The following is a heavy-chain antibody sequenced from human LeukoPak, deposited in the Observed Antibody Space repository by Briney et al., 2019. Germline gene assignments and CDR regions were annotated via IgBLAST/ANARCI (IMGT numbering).Heavy chain of an antibody. V-gene: IGHV3-66*01. Sequence: GGSLRLSCVVSGFTVTSNYMSWVRQAPGKGLEWVSVIYSGGITNYADSVKGRFTVYRDNSKNTLYLQMNSLRAEDTAVYYCASKLTSGSWGQGTLVTVYS. CDR2: IYSGGIT. CDR1: GFTVTSNY. D-gene: IGHD4-17*01. CDR3: ASKLTSGS. J-gene: IGHJ5*02.